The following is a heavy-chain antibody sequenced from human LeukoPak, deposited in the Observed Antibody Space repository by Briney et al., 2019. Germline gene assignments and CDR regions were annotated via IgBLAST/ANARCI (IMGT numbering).Heavy chain of an antibody. CDR1: GFTFSDFW. V-gene: IGHV3-7*04. Sequence: PGGSLRLSCAVSGFTFSDFWMSWVRQAPGRGLEWVANIHAEGNEKYHVESVKGRFTISRDNAKNSLFLQMNGLRVEDTAVYYCARGDAFSGDHWGQGTLVTVSS. CDR3: ARGDAFSGDH. CDR2: IHAEGNEK. J-gene: IGHJ4*02.